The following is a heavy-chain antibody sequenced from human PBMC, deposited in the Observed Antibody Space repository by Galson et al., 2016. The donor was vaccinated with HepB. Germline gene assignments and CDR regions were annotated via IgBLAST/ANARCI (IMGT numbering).Heavy chain of an antibody. CDR1: GFPFSDHD. Sequence: SLRLSCAASGFPFSDHDIDWVRQAPGKGLEWVGRLRPGAYNYITEYSAFVKGSFNISIDDSKNSLYLQMDNLKTDDKAVHFCARPYGDIPGWGQGTLVTVSS. CDR3: ARPYGDIPG. CDR2: LRPGAYNYIT. J-gene: IGHJ4*02. V-gene: IGHV3-72*01. D-gene: IGHD4-17*01.